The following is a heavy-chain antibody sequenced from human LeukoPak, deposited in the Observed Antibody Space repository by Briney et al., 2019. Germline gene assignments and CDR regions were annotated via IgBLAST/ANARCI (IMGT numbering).Heavy chain of an antibody. CDR1: RLTLSNYA. CDR2: ISASGGST. CDR3: AKETKTRGGPIDY. Sequence: GGSLRLSCAPSRLTLSNYAMSWVSQAAGKGLEWVSAISASGGSTYYADSVKGRFTIPRDNPKNTLFLQVNSLRVKDRAVYYFAKETKTRGGPIDYWGQGTLVTVSS. V-gene: IGHV3-23*01. J-gene: IGHJ4*02. D-gene: IGHD2-2*01.